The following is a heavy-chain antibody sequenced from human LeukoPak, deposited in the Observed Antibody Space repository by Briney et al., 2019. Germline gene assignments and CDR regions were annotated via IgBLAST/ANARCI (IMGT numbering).Heavy chain of an antibody. Sequence: SQTLSLSPAISRDTVSGNSACWNWPRQSPSRGLEWLGRTYYRSKWYNEYAVSMKSRIIISTDTSKNQFSLQLNSVTPDDTAVYYCSRLSWSDPWGEAWPATVSS. V-gene: IGHV6-1*01. CDR2: TYYRSKWYN. CDR3: SRLSWSDP. J-gene: IGHJ5*02. CDR1: RDTVSGNSAC.